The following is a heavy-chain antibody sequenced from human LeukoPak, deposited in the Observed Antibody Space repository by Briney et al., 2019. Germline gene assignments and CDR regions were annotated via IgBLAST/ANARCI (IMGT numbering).Heavy chain of an antibody. Sequence: ASVKVSCKASGYTFTSYGISWVRQAPGQGLEWMGWISAYNGNTNYAQKLQGRVTITTDTSTSTAYMELRSLRSDDTAVYYCARVRSIAARPRYYYYYYMDVWGKGTTVTVSS. D-gene: IGHD6-6*01. CDR1: GYTFTSYG. V-gene: IGHV1-18*01. CDR2: ISAYNGNT. CDR3: ARVRSIAARPRYYYYYYMDV. J-gene: IGHJ6*03.